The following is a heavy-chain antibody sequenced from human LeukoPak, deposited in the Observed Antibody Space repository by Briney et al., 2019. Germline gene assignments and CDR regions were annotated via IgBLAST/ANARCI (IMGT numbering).Heavy chain of an antibody. CDR1: GFTFSDYW. CDR2: IISDGTSA. V-gene: IGHV3-74*01. J-gene: IGHJ6*02. Sequence: GGSLRLSCAASGFTFSDYWMHWVRQAPGKGLVWVSRIISDGTSATYADSVKGRFTMSRDNAKNTLYLEMNSLRADDTAVYYCARDARCNIDVWGQGTTVTVSS. D-gene: IGHD3-3*01. CDR3: ARDARCNIDV.